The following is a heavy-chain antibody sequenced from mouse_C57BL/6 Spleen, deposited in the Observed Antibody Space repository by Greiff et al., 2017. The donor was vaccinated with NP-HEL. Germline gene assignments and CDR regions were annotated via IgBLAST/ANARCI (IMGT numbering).Heavy chain of an antibody. CDR3: TGGYYYGSSYAMDY. D-gene: IGHD1-1*01. V-gene: IGHV6-3*01. J-gene: IGHJ4*01. CDR2: IRLKSDNYAT. Sequence: EVKLMESGGGLVQPGGSMKLSCVASGFTFSNYWMNWVRQSPEKGLEWVAQIRLKSDNYATHYAESVKGRFTISRDDSKSSVYLQMNNLRAEDTGIYYCTGGYYYGSSYAMDYWGQGTSVTVSS. CDR1: GFTFSNYW.